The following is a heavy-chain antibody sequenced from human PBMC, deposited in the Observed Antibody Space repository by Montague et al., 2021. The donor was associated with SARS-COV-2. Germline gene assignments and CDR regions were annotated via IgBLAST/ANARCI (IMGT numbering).Heavy chain of an antibody. CDR3: ARNGGAAVPGLLLGMDI. D-gene: IGHD6-19*01. Sequence: SETRSLTCIVSGGSISGHYWSWVRQPPEKGLEWIGYIYYLGTTNYNPSLKTRVTFSVDTSKNQLSLMLTSATAADTGVYYCARNGGAAVPGLLLGMDIWGQGTTVTVSS. J-gene: IGHJ6*02. CDR1: GGSISGHY. V-gene: IGHV4-59*11. CDR2: IYYLGTT.